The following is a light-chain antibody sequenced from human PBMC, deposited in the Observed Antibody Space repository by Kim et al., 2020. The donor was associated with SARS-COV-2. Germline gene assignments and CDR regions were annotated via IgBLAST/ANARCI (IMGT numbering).Light chain of an antibody. Sequence: EIVLTQSPGTLSLSPGERATLSCRASQSVSDIHLAWYQQKPGQAPRLIIYGISNRATDIPDRFSGSGAGTDFTLTISRVEPEDFAVYYCQQYAESSATFGQRTKVDIK. CDR1: QSVSDIH. CDR3: QQYAESSAT. CDR2: GIS. V-gene: IGKV3-20*01. J-gene: IGKJ1*01.